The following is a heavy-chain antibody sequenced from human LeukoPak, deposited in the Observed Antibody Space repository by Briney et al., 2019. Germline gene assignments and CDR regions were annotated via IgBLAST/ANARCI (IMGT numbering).Heavy chain of an antibody. CDR2: IYYSGST. V-gene: IGHV4-31*03. D-gene: IGHD5-18*01. CDR3: ARASRDTFMANYYFDY. J-gene: IGHJ4*02. Sequence: PSETLSLTCTVSGGSISSGGYYWSWIRQHPGKGLEWIGYIYYSGSTYYNPSLKSRVTISVDTSKNQFSLKLTSVTAADTAVYYCARASRDTFMANYYFDYWGRGTLVTVSS. CDR1: GGSISSGGYY.